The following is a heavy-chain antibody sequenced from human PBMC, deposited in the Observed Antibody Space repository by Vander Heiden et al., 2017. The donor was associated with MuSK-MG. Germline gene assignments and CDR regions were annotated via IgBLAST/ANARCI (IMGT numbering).Heavy chain of an antibody. CDR1: GGTFSSYA. D-gene: IGHD6-19*01. J-gene: IGHJ4*02. CDR3: ARGSYSSGWYCDY. CDR2: IIPIFGTA. V-gene: IGHV1-69*01. Sequence: QVQLVQSGAVVKKPGSSVKVSCRASGGTFSSYAISWLRQSPRQGLEWMGGIIPIFGTANYAQKFQGRVTITEDESTSTAYMELSSLRSEDTAVYYCARGSYSSGWYCDYWGQGTLVTVSS.